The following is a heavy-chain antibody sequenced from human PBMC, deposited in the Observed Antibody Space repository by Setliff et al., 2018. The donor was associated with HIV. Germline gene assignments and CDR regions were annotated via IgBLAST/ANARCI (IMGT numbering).Heavy chain of an antibody. J-gene: IGHJ5*02. V-gene: IGHV1-18*01. D-gene: IGHD1-26*01. Sequence: ASVKVSCKASGYSFINYGISWVRQAPGRGLEWMGWISAYNGNTDYAPRLLGRVTMTTDTSTSTAYMELRSLSSDDTAVCYCARARLQGIVTAVGPRDNCLDPWGQGARVTVSS. CDR2: ISAYNGNT. CDR3: ARARLQGIVTAVGPRDNCLDP. CDR1: GYSFINYG.